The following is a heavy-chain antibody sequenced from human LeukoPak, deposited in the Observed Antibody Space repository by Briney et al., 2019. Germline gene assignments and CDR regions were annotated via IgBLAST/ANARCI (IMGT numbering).Heavy chain of an antibody. V-gene: IGHV1-2*02. CDR3: ARVPGPYTTSRFHL. CDR2: IDPDSGGT. D-gene: IGHD2-2*02. J-gene: IGHJ4*02. Sequence: ASVRLSCKTSGYTFSGYYLHWVRQAPGQRPEWMGRIDPDSGGTHYGQKFKGRVTVTRDTSITTVYMELSGLTSDDTAVYYCARVPGPYTTSRFHLWAQGTLVTVSS. CDR1: GYTFSGYY.